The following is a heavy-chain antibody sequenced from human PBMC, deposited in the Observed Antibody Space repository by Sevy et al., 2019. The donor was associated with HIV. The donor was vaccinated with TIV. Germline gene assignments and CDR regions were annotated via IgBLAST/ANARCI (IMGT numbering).Heavy chain of an antibody. CDR2: IKSKTDGGTG. J-gene: IGHJ4*02. Sequence: GGSLRLSCAASGFTFTNTWMSWVRQAPGKGLEWVGRIKSKTDGGTGDYAAPVKGRFSISRDDSKNTLYLQMNSLKTEDTAVYYCTTGDPYNRYGYMRPYFDYWGQGTLVTVSS. CDR1: GFTFTNTW. CDR3: TTGDPYNRYGYMRPYFDY. D-gene: IGHD5-18*01. V-gene: IGHV3-15*01.